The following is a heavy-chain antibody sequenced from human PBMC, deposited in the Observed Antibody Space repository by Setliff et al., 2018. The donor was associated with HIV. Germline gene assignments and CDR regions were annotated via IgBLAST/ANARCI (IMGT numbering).Heavy chain of an antibody. CDR2: FYTSGST. CDR3: AREIWGQVAHVPYGMDV. CDR1: GGSISSYY. V-gene: IGHV4-4*07. J-gene: IGHJ6*02. D-gene: IGHD5-12*01. Sequence: PSETLSLTCTVSGGSISSYYWSWIRQPAGKGLEWIGRFYTSGSTNYNPSLKSRVTMSVDTSKNQFSLKVRYVTAADTAIHYCAREIWGQVAHVPYGMDVWGQGTTVTVSS.